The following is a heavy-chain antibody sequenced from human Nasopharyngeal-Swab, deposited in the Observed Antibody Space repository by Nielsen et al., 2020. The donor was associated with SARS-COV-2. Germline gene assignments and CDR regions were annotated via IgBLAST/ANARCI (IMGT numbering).Heavy chain of an antibody. V-gene: IGHV1-2*06. D-gene: IGHD3-3*01. CDR1: GYTFTGYY. CDR2: INPYSGGT. CDR3: ASTAYDFWSGYYTVYYYYMDV. Sequence: ASVKVSCKASGYTFTGYYMHWVRQAPGQGLEWMGRINPYSGGTNYSQKFQGRVTITRDTSASTAYMELSSLRSEDTAVYYCASTAYDFWSGYYTVYYYYMDVWGKGTTVTVSS. J-gene: IGHJ6*03.